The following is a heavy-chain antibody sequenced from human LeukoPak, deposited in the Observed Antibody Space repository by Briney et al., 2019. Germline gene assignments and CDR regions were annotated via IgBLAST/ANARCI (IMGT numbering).Heavy chain of an antibody. Sequence: SETLSLTCSVSGGSISSYYWSWIRQPPGKGLEWIGYIHYTGSTNYNPSLKSRVTISGDTSKNQFSLRLSSVTAADTAVYYCARASYSYDINGWVPFDYWGQGTLVTVSS. J-gene: IGHJ4*02. V-gene: IGHV4-59*08. D-gene: IGHD3-22*01. CDR2: IHYTGST. CDR1: GGSISSYY. CDR3: ARASYSYDINGWVPFDY.